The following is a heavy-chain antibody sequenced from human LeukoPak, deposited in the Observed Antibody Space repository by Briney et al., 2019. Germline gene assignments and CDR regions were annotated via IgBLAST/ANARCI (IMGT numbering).Heavy chain of an antibody. D-gene: IGHD3-10*01. CDR1: GFTFDDYA. J-gene: IGHJ4*02. CDR3: TRDTDFGSPTNYFDH. Sequence: PGGSLRLSCAASGFTFDDYAMHWVRQARGKGLDWVSLISWEGQTTYYADSVRGRFSISRDNNKNSLFLEMNSLTTDDTGFYYCTRDTDFGSPTNYFDHWGQGTLVSVSS. CDR2: ISWEGQTT. V-gene: IGHV3-43*01.